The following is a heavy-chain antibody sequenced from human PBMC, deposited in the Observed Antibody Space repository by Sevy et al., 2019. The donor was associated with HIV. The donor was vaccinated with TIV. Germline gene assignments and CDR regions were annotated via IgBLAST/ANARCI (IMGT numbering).Heavy chain of an antibody. Sequence: GGSLRLSCAASGFTFSSYWMSWVRQAPGKGLEWVANINQDGSEKYYVDSVKGRFTISRDNAKNSLYLQMNSLRAEDTTVYYCARVGGYGSSSKGRSFDYWGQGTLVTVSS. CDR1: GFTFSSYW. J-gene: IGHJ4*02. D-gene: IGHD6-6*01. CDR3: ARVGGYGSSSKGRSFDY. CDR2: INQDGSEK. V-gene: IGHV3-7*01.